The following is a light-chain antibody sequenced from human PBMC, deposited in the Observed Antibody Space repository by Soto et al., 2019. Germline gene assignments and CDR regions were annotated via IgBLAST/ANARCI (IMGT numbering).Light chain of an antibody. Sequence: DIRLAQPPPSLSASVGDRVTISSRASQTINNYLNWYQQKPGKAPEVLIYAASTLQSGVPSRFSGSGSGTDFTLTISRLEPEDFAVYYCQQYGISPWTFGQGTKVDI. CDR1: QTINNY. J-gene: IGKJ1*01. CDR2: AAS. V-gene: IGKV1-27*01. CDR3: QQYGISPWT.